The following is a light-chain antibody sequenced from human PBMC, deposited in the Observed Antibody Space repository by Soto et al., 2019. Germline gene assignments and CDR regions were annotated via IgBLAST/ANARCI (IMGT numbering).Light chain of an antibody. CDR2: GAS. Sequence: DIVLTQSPGALSLTPVDRDTLPCRASQSVSSSYLAWYQQKPGQAPRLLIYGASSRATGIPDRFSGSGSETDFTLTISGLEPEDFAVYYCQQYGSSPWTFGQGTKVDIK. J-gene: IGKJ1*01. CDR3: QQYGSSPWT. CDR1: QSVSSSY. V-gene: IGKV3-20*01.